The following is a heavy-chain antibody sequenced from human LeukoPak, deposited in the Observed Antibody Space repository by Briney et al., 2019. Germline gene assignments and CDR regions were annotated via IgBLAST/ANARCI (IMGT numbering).Heavy chain of an antibody. D-gene: IGHD1-1*01. V-gene: IGHV3-23*01. Sequence: PGGSLRLSCVASGFIFSNYAMSWVRQAPGKGLEWVSTISPSGGVTYNADSVKGRFTISRDNSKNTLYLQMNTLRGEDTAVYYCAKGTTNWPPRCFDPWGQGTLVTVSS. CDR1: GFIFSNYA. CDR3: AKGTTNWPPRCFDP. J-gene: IGHJ5*02. CDR2: ISPSGGVT.